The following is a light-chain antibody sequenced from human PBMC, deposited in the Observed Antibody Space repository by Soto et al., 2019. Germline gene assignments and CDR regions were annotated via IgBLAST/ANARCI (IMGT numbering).Light chain of an antibody. CDR1: QNVRSN. CDR2: GAS. V-gene: IGKV3-15*01. J-gene: IGKJ5*01. Sequence: EIVVTQSPATLSVSPGERATLSCRASQNVRSNLAWYQQKPGQAPRLLIYGASTRATGIPARFSGRGSGTDFTLTITSLEPEDFAVYFCHQRYNWPRVTFGQGTRLENK. CDR3: HQRYNWPRVT.